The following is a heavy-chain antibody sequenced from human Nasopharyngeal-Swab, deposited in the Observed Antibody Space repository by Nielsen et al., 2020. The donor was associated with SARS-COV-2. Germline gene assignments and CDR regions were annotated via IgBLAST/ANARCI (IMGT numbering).Heavy chain of an antibody. CDR1: GFTFSSYA. Sequence: GESLKISCAASGFTFSSYAMSWVRQAPGKGLEWVSAISGSGGSTYYADSVKGRFTISRDNSKNTLYLQMNSLRAEDTAVYYCAKDPYYDFWSGYYFDYWAREPWSPSPQ. J-gene: IGHJ4*02. CDR3: AKDPYYDFWSGYYFDY. V-gene: IGHV3-23*01. CDR2: ISGSGGST. D-gene: IGHD3-3*01.